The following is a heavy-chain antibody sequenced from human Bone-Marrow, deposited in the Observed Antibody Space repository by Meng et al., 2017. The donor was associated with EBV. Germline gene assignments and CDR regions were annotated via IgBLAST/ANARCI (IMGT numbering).Heavy chain of an antibody. CDR1: GFSFSRYW. D-gene: IGHD6-25*01. CDR2: TNENGRIT. CDR3: SKDLAGSDDD. J-gene: IGHJ4*02. V-gene: IGHV3-74*01. Sequence: EVDGVGTGGTVVQPGESPSLSCAASGFSFSRYWMHWVRQAPGKGLEWVSRTNENGRITDYADSVKGRFTISRDNTKNILYLQMNSLRAGDTAVYFCSKDLAGSDDDWGQGTLVTVSS.